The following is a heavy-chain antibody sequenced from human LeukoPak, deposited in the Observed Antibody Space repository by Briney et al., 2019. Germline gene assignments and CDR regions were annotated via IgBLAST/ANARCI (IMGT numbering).Heavy chain of an antibody. CDR3: ARAPGGRYSGYNFDY. J-gene: IGHJ4*02. CDR2: IYTSGST. Sequence: SETLFLTCAVYGGSFSGYYWSWIRQPAGKGLEWIGRIYTSGSTNYNPSLKSRVTMSVDTSKNQFSLKLSSVTAADTAVYYCARAPGGRYSGYNFDYWGQGTLVTVSS. V-gene: IGHV4-59*10. CDR1: GGSFSGYY. D-gene: IGHD5-12*01.